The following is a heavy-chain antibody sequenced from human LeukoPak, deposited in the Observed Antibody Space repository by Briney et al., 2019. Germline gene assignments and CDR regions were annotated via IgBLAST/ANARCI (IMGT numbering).Heavy chain of an antibody. CDR2: MYHSGST. Sequence: SETLSLTCTVSGYSISSGHYWGWIWQPPGQGLEWIGSMYHSGSTYYNPPLKSRVTISEDTSKNQFSLKLRSVTAADTAVYYCARGPRFGELLWHWFDPWGQGTLVTVSS. J-gene: IGHJ5*02. CDR1: GYSISSGHY. CDR3: ARGPRFGELLWHWFDP. D-gene: IGHD3-10*01. V-gene: IGHV4-38-2*02.